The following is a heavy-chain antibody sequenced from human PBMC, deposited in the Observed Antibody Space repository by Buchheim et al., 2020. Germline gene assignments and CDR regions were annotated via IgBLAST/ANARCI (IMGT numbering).Heavy chain of an antibody. D-gene: IGHD3/OR15-3a*01. CDR2: IFNTAGGT. CDR1: GFTFSSYA. V-gene: IGHV3-23*04. J-gene: IGHJ5*02. Sequence: EVQVVESGGGLVQPGGSLRLSCAASGFTFSSYAMTWVRQAPGKGLEWGSTIFNTAGGTYYADSVKGRFNISRDNSQNLVYLQMNTLGAEDTALYYCARRMTFGATPGLDPWGQGTL. CDR3: ARRMTFGATPGLDP.